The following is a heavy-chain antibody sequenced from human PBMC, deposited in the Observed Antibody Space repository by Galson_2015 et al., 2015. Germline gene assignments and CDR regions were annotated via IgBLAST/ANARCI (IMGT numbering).Heavy chain of an antibody. CDR2: ISGSGGST. D-gene: IGHD3-22*01. J-gene: IGHJ4*02. V-gene: IGHV3-23*01. CDR1: GFTFSSYA. CDR3: AKDFGFYDSSGYYDY. Sequence: SLRLSCAAPGFTFSSYAMSWVRQAPGKGLEWVSAISGSGGSTYYADSVKGRFTISRDNSKNTLYLQMNSLRAEDTAVYYCAKDFGFYDSSGYYDYWGQGTLVTVSS.